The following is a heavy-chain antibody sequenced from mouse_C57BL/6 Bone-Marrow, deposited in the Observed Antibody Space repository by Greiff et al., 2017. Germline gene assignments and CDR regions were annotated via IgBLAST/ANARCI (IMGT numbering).Heavy chain of an antibody. D-gene: IGHD2-1*01. CDR3: TTRNYGLDY. CDR1: GFNIKDDY. Sequence: EVKLMESGAELVRPGASVKLSCTASGFNIKDDYMHWVKQRPEQGLEWIGWIDPENGDTEYASKFQGKATITADTSSNTAYLQLSSLTSEDTAVYYCTTRNYGLDYWGQGTTLTVSS. CDR2: IDPENGDT. V-gene: IGHV14-4*01. J-gene: IGHJ2*01.